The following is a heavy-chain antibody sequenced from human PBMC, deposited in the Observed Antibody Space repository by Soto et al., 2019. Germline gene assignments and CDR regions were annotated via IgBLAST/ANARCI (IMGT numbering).Heavy chain of an antibody. J-gene: IGHJ3*02. D-gene: IGHD2-21*02. Sequence: QVQLQESGPGLVKPSQTLSLTCTVSGGSISSGGYYWSWIRQHPGKGLEWIGYIYYSGSTYYNPSLKSRVTLPVDTSKIQFSLKLSSVTAADTAVYYCARALTFGPAYCGGDCYSDIWGQGTMVTVSS. CDR3: ARALTFGPAYCGGDCYSDI. CDR2: IYYSGST. V-gene: IGHV4-31*03. CDR1: GGSISSGGYY.